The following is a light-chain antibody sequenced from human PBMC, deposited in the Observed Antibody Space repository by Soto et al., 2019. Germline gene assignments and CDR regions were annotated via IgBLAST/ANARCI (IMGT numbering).Light chain of an antibody. CDR2: CAS. CDR3: QQYGSSSSWT. J-gene: IGKJ1*01. Sequence: EVVLTQSPGTLSLSPGERVTLSCRASQNVDSDYLAWYQQKTGQAPRLLIYCASSRATGIPDRFSGSGSGTDFTLTINRLEPEDFAVYYCQQYGSSSSWTFGQGTKVEIK. CDR1: QNVDSDY. V-gene: IGKV3-20*01.